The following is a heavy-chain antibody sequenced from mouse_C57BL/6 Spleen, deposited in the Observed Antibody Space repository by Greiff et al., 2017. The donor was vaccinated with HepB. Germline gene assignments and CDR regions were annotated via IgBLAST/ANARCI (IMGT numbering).Heavy chain of an antibody. CDR2: INPSNGGT. Sequence: QVQLQQPGTELVKPGASVKLSCKASGYTFTSYWMHWVKQRPGQGLEWIGNINPSNGGTNYNEKFKSKATLTVDKSSSTAYMQLSSLTSEDSAVYDCASPLYGSSYDWYFDVWGTGTTVTVSS. CDR1: GYTFTSYW. D-gene: IGHD1-1*01. CDR3: ASPLYGSSYDWYFDV. V-gene: IGHV1-53*01. J-gene: IGHJ1*03.